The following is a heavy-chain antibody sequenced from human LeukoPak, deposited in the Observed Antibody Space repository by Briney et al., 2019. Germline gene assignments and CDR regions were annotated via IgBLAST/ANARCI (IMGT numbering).Heavy chain of an antibody. D-gene: IGHD1-14*01. Sequence: ASVKVSCKASGYTFTGYYMHWVRQAPGQGLEWMGWINPNSGGTNYAQKSQGRVTMTRDTSISTAYMELSRLTSDDTAHYFCARDIILDSWGQGTLVTVSS. CDR1: GYTFTGYY. CDR3: ARDIILDS. J-gene: IGHJ5*01. CDR2: INPNSGGT. V-gene: IGHV1-2*02.